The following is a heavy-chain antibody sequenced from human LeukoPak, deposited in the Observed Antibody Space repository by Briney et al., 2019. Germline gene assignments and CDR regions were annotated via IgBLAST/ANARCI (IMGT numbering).Heavy chain of an antibody. CDR1: GFIFSDHA. V-gene: IGHV3-23*01. CDR3: AKDRNDWKQGIDS. J-gene: IGHJ4*02. CDR2: ISARDGRT. Sequence: GGSLRLSCPASGFIFSDHAMNWVRQAPGKGLEWVSIISARDGRTYYADSVKGRFTISRDNSMNTLYLQMNSLRVEDTAVYYCAKDRNDWKQGIDSWGQGTLVTVST. D-gene: IGHD1-1*01.